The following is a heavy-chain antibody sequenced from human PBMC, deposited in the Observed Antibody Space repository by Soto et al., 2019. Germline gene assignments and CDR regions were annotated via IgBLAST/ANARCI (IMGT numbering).Heavy chain of an antibody. J-gene: IGHJ4*02. CDR3: ARGSPRTVVTY. CDR2: IYHSGST. D-gene: IGHD2-15*01. CDR1: GGSISSGGYS. Sequence: SETLSLTCAVSGGSISSGGYSWSWIRQPPGKGLEWIGYIYHSGSTYDNPSLKSRVTISVDRSKNQFSLKLSSVTAADTAVYYCARGSPRTVVTYWGQGTLVTSPQ. V-gene: IGHV4-30-2*01.